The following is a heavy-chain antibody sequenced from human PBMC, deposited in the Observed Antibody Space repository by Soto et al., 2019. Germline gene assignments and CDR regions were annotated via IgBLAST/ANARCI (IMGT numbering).Heavy chain of an antibody. D-gene: IGHD6-13*01. V-gene: IGHV3-21*01. CDR1: GFTFSRYS. Sequence: TGGSLRLSCAAAGFTFSRYSMNWVRQAPGKGLEWVSSVSTTSSYIYYADSVKGRFTISRDNPKNSLYLQMSSLRAEDTAVYYCARDRRAGYSSYGMDVWGQGTTVTVSS. CDR3: ARDRRAGYSSYGMDV. J-gene: IGHJ6*02. CDR2: VSTTSSYI.